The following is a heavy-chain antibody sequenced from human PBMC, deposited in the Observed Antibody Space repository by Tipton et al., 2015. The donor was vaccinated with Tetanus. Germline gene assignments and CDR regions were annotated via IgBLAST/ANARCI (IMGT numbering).Heavy chain of an antibody. J-gene: IGHJ5*02. CDR2: INHSGST. CDR3: ARGQLPWAPGWFDP. D-gene: IGHD4-23*01. V-gene: IGHV4-34*01. CDR1: GGSFSGYY. Sequence: TLSLTCAVYGGSFSGYYWSWIRQPPGKGLEWIGEINHSGSTNYNPSLKSRVTISVDTSKNQFSLKLSSVTAADTAVYYCARGQLPWAPGWFDPWGQGTLVTVSS.